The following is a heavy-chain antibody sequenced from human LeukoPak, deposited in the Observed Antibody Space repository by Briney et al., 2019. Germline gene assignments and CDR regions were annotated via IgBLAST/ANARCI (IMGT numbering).Heavy chain of an antibody. D-gene: IGHD5-18*01. Sequence: GGSLRLSCAASGFTFSSYEMNWVRPAPGKGLEWVSYISSSGSTIYYADSVKGRFTISRDNAKNSLYLQMNSLRAEDTAVYYCAREGGYSYGLDYWGQGTLVTVSS. CDR3: AREGGYSYGLDY. V-gene: IGHV3-48*03. CDR1: GFTFSSYE. J-gene: IGHJ4*02. CDR2: ISSSGSTI.